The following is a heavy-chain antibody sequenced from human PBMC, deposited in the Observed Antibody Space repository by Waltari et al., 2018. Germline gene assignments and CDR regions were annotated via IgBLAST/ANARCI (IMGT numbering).Heavy chain of an antibody. CDR3: ARPYVYDMNYYYGMDV. D-gene: IGHD3-9*01. V-gene: IGHV1-69*01. CDR1: GGTFSSYA. J-gene: IGHJ6*02. Sequence: QVQLVQSGAEVKKPGSSVKVSCKASGGTFSSYAISWVRQAPGQGLEWMGGIIPIFGTANYAQKFQGRVTMTADESTSTAYMELSSLRSEDTAVYYCARPYVYDMNYYYGMDVWGQGTTVTVSS. CDR2: IIPIFGTA.